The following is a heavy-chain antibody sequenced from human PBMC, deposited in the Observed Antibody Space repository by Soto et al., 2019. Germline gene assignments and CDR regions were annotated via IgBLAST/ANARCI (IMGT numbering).Heavy chain of an antibody. J-gene: IGHJ4*02. Sequence: SVKVSCKASGDTFSSYAISWVRQAPGQGLEWMGGIIPIFGTANYAQKFQGRVTITADESTSTACMELSSLRSEDTAVYYCASPNGDGYSPPFDYWGQGTLVTVSS. V-gene: IGHV1-69*13. D-gene: IGHD4-4*01. CDR3: ASPNGDGYSPPFDY. CDR2: IIPIFGTA. CDR1: GDTFSSYA.